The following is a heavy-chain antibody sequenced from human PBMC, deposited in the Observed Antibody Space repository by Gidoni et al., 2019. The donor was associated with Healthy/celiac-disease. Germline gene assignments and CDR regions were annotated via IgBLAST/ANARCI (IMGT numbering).Heavy chain of an antibody. Sequence: QVQLVESGRGVVKPGRSLRLPCAAAGFTFSSYGMDWVGQAPGKGMEGGAVIWYDEINKDYADSVKGRFTTSRDNSKNTLYLQMNSLRAEDTAVYYCARDLGSSDCWGQGTLVTVSS. J-gene: IGHJ4*02. V-gene: IGHV3-33*01. D-gene: IGHD6-6*01. CDR1: GFTFSSYG. CDR2: IWYDEINK. CDR3: ARDLGSSDC.